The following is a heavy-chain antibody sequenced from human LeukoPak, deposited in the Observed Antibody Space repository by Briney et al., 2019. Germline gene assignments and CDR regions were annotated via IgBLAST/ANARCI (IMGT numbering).Heavy chain of an antibody. CDR1: GFTVSSNH. CDR3: ARDNDSSGYYFGAEYFQH. Sequence: PGGSLRLSCAASGFTVSSNHMSWVRQAPGKGLEWVSVIYSGGNTYYADSVKGRFTISRDNSKNTLYLQMNSLRAEDTAVYYCARDNDSSGYYFGAEYFQHWGQGTLVTVSS. CDR2: IYSGGNT. V-gene: IGHV3-53*01. D-gene: IGHD3-22*01. J-gene: IGHJ1*01.